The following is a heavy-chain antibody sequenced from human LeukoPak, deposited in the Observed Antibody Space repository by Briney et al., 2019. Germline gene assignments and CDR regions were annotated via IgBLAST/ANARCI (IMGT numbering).Heavy chain of an antibody. Sequence: QTGGSLTLSCAASGFTFSSYVMHWVRQTPGKGLEWVAFIRFDGSNKYYADSVKGRFTISRDNSKNTLYLQMNSLRAEDTAVYYCAKGDNWNDWFDPWGQGTLVTFSS. D-gene: IGHD1-20*01. V-gene: IGHV3-30*02. CDR1: GFTFSSYV. CDR2: IRFDGSNK. CDR3: AKGDNWNDWFDP. J-gene: IGHJ5*02.